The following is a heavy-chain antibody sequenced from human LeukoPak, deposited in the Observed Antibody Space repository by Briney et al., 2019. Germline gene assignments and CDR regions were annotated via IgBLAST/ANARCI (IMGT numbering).Heavy chain of an antibody. Sequence: SETLSLTCTVSGGSISSGGYYWSWIRQHPGKGLEWIGYIYYSGSTYYNPSLKSRVTISVDTSKNQFSLKLSSVTAADTAVYYCARGSFLEWLLPDYWGQGTLVTVSS. V-gene: IGHV4-31*03. J-gene: IGHJ4*02. CDR3: ARGSFLEWLLPDY. CDR1: GGSISSGGYY. CDR2: IYYSGST. D-gene: IGHD3-3*02.